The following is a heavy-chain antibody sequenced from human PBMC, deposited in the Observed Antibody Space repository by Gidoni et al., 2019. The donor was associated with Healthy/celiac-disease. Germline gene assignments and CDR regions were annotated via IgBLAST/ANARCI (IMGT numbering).Heavy chain of an antibody. J-gene: IGHJ4*02. CDR3: ARDEAGSLGY. Sequence: QVQLVESGGGVVQPGRSLRLSCAASGFTFRSYGMHWVRQAPGKGLEWVAVIWYDGSNKYYADSVKGRFTISRDNSKNTLYLQMNSLRAEDTAVYYCARDEAGSLGYWGQGTLVTVSS. CDR1: GFTFRSYG. D-gene: IGHD6-19*01. CDR2: IWYDGSNK. V-gene: IGHV3-33*01.